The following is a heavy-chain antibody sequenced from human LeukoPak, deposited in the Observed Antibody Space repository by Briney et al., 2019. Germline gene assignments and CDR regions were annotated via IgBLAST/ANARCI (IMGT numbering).Heavy chain of an antibody. CDR2: IIPILGIA. Sequence: SVKVSCKASGGTFSSYAISWVRQAPGQGLEWMGRIIPILGIANYAQKFQGRVTITADKSTSTAYMELSSLRSEDTAVYYCARAPTYYYDSSGLNYWGQGTLVTVSS. D-gene: IGHD3-22*01. CDR3: ARAPTYYYDSSGLNY. J-gene: IGHJ4*02. V-gene: IGHV1-69*04. CDR1: GGTFSSYA.